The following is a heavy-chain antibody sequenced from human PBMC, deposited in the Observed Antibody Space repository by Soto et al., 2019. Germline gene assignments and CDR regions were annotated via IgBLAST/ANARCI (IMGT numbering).Heavy chain of an antibody. J-gene: IGHJ6*02. CDR2: ISYDGSNK. CDR3: GNEQQLVPWYYYGMDV. Sequence: QVQLVESGGGVVQPGRSLRLSCAASGFTFSSYGMHWVRQAPGKGLEWVAVISYDGSNKYYADSVKGRFTISRDNSKNTLYLQMNSLRAEDTAVYYCGNEQQLVPWYYYGMDVWGQGTTVTVSS. D-gene: IGHD6-13*01. CDR1: GFTFSSYG. V-gene: IGHV3-30*18.